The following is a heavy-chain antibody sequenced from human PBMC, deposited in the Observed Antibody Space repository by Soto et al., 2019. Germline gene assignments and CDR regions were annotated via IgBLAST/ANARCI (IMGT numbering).Heavy chain of an antibody. Sequence: QVQLQESGPGLVKSSETLSLTCTVSGGSISGYYWSWIRQPAGKGLEWIGRLYTMGSTNYNPSLQSRATMSVDASKNEFSLKVSSVTAADTAVYFCARVRDYGLGTNRHYYGMDVWGQGTTVTVSS. J-gene: IGHJ6*02. CDR1: GGSISGYY. CDR2: LYTMGST. V-gene: IGHV4-4*07. D-gene: IGHD3-10*01. CDR3: ARVRDYGLGTNRHYYGMDV.